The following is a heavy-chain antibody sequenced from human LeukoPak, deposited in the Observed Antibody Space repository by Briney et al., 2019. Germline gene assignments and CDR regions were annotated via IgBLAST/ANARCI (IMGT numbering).Heavy chain of an antibody. CDR3: ASRYYDILTGYYADY. D-gene: IGHD3-9*01. J-gene: IGHJ4*02. CDR2: MNPNSGNT. CDR1: GYTFTSYG. V-gene: IGHV1-8*01. Sequence: ASVKVSCKASGYTFTSYGINWVRQATGQGLEWMGWMNPNSGNTGYAQKFQGRVTMTRNTSISTAYMELSSLRSEDTAVYYCASRYYDILTGYYADYWGQGTLVTVSS.